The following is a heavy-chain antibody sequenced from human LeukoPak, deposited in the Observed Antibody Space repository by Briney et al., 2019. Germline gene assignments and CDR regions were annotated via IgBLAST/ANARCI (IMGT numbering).Heavy chain of an antibody. CDR3: ARHKVGSGWLDY. J-gene: IGHJ4*02. D-gene: IGHD6-19*01. CDR2: IYYSGST. V-gene: IGHV4-59*08. Sequence: PSETLSLTCTVSGGSISSYYWSWIRQPPGKGLEWIGYIYYSGSTNYNPSLKSRVTLSVDTSKNQFSLKLSSVTAADTAVYYCARHKVGSGWLDYWGQGTLVTVSS. CDR1: GGSISSYY.